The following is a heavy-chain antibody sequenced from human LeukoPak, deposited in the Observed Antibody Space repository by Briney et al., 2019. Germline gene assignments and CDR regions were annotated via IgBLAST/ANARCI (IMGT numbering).Heavy chain of an antibody. J-gene: IGHJ6*02. Sequence: SETLSLTCAVYGGSFSGYYWSWIRQPPGKGLEWIGEINHSGSTNYNPSLKSRVTISVDTSKHQFSLKLSSVTAADTAVYYCARGIVLYGMDVWGQGTTVTVSS. D-gene: IGHD2/OR15-2a*01. CDR1: GGSFSGYY. V-gene: IGHV4-34*01. CDR3: ARGIVLYGMDV. CDR2: INHSGST.